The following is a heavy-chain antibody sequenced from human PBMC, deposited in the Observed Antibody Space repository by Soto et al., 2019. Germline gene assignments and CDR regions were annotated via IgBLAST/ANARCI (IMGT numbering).Heavy chain of an antibody. CDR2: ISAYNGNT. J-gene: IGHJ6*04. CDR3: ARDLECMDF. D-gene: IGHD3-3*01. CDR1: GYTFNSYG. V-gene: IGHV1-18*01. Sequence: QVQLVQSGAEVKKPGASVKVSCKASGYTFNSYGISWVRQAPGQGLEWMGWISAYNGNTNYAQTLQGRVTMTTDTCSSTAYMELRSLRSDDAVAYYCARDLECMDFWGNGTTVAVSA.